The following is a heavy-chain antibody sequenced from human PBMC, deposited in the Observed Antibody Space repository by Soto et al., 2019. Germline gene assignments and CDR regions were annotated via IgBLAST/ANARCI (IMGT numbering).Heavy chain of an antibody. CDR1: GLSFNIYW. Sequence: EVQLVESGGGLVQPGGSLRLSCAASGLSFNIYWMHCVRQVPGKGLVWLARINSDGSHTIYVDSVKGRFTISRDNAKSTVFLQMDSLRDEDTGVYYCAGGMAGLDVWGQGTTVTVSS. J-gene: IGHJ6*02. V-gene: IGHV3-74*01. CDR3: AGGMAGLDV. CDR2: INSDGSHT.